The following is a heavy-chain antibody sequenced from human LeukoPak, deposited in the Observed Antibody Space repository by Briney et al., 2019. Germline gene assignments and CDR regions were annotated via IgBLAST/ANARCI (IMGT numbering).Heavy chain of an antibody. CDR2: ISSSSSYI. Sequence: PGGSLRLSCAASGFTFGSYSMNWVRQAPGKGLEWVSSISSSSSYIYYADSVKGRFTISRDNAKNSLYLQMNSLRAEDTAVYYCASELTGTGAYWGQGTLVTVSS. D-gene: IGHD1-20*01. CDR1: GFTFGSYS. J-gene: IGHJ4*02. V-gene: IGHV3-21*01. CDR3: ASELTGTGAY.